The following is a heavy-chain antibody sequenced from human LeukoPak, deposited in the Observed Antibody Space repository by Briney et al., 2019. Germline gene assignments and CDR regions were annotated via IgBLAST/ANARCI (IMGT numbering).Heavy chain of an antibody. CDR2: ISYDGSNK. V-gene: IGHV3-30*18. CDR3: AKDAYSSGWYYYYYMDV. D-gene: IGHD6-19*01. CDR1: GFTFSSYG. J-gene: IGHJ6*03. Sequence: GGSLRLSCAASGFTFSSYGMHWVRQAPGKGLEWVAVISYDGSNKYYADSVKGRFTISRDNSKNTLYLQMNSLRAEDTAVYYCAKDAYSSGWYYYYYMDVWGKGTTVTVSS.